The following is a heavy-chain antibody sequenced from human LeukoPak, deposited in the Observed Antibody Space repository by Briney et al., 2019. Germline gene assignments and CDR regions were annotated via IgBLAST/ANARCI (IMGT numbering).Heavy chain of an antibody. CDR2: ISGSGSGGST. D-gene: IGHD6-19*01. CDR1: GFTFSSSA. Sequence: GGSLRLSCAASGFTFSSSAMSWVRQAPGKGLEWVSSISGSGSGGSTYYADSVKGRFTISRDNAKNSLYLQMNSLRAEDTAVYYCARDRVTLFRYVAVAGGKGDAFDIWGQGTMVTVSS. V-gene: IGHV3-23*01. CDR3: ARDRVTLFRYVAVAGGKGDAFDI. J-gene: IGHJ3*02.